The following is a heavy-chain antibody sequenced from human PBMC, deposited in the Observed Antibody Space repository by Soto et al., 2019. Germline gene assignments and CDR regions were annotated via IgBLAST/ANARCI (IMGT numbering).Heavy chain of an antibody. CDR2: IYSSGST. J-gene: IGHJ4*02. V-gene: IGHV4-59*01. D-gene: IGHD5-18*01. CDR1: GGSMSTCS. Sequence: QAWPLSWSGSGGSMSTCSGLGCRLSPGKGLQWIGYIYSSGSTHYNPSLQNRVTISIDTSKNQVSLKVNSVTAADTAVYYCARDHPHSYGVYYFDYWGQGTPVTVS. CDR3: ARDHPHSYGVYYFDY.